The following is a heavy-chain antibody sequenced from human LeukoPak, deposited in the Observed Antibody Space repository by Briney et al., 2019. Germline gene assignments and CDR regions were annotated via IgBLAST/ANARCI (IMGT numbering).Heavy chain of an antibody. CDR1: GDSIRIGSYY. V-gene: IGHV4-30-4*08. CDR3: ARELYTAMAFDY. J-gene: IGHJ4*02. D-gene: IGHD5-18*01. CDR2: IYYSGST. Sequence: SQTLSLTCTVSGDSIRIGSYYWSWIRQPAGKGLEWIGYIYYSGSTYYNPSLKSRVTISVDTSKNQFSLKLSSVTAADTAVYYCARELYTAMAFDYWGQGTLVTVSS.